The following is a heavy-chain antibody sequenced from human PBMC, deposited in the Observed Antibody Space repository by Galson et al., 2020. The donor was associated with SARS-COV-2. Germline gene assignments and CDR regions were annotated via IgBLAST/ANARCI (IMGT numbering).Heavy chain of an antibody. Sequence: SGPTLVKPTQSLTLTCTFSGFSLSTSGMCVSWIRQPPGKALEWLARIDWDDDKYYSTSLKTRLTISKDTSKNQVVLTMTNMDPVDTATYYCARSYYDILTGWLLDFDPWGQGTLVTVSS. V-gene: IGHV2-70*11. CDR2: IDWDDDK. CDR1: GFSLSTSGMC. D-gene: IGHD3-9*01. CDR3: ARSYYDILTGWLLDFDP. J-gene: IGHJ5*02.